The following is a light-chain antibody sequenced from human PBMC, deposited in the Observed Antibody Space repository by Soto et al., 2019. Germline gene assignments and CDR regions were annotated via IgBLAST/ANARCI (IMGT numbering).Light chain of an antibody. J-gene: IGKJ4*02. CDR2: GTS. V-gene: IGKV3-20*01. CDR3: QQYGSSRLT. Sequence: EIVLTQSPGTLSLSPGERATLSCRASQRVSSSFLTWYQQKPGQAPRLHIYGTSSRATGIPDRFSVSGPGTDVNLCSSRLEPEDVAVYYRQQYGSSRLTFGGGTHVEIK. CDR1: QRVSSSF.